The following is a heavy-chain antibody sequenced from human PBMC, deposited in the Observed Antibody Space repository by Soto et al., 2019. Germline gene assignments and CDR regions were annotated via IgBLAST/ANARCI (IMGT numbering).Heavy chain of an antibody. CDR3: AKDLGCSSSNCYLGYSYYGTDV. V-gene: IGHV3-30*18. CDR1: GFTFNSYG. J-gene: IGHJ6*02. Sequence: PGGSLRLSCAASGFTFNSYGMHWVRQAPGKGLEWVAVISYDGSNTYHADSVKGRFTISRDNSKNTLYLQMNSLRAEDTAVYYCAKDLGCSSSNCYLGYSYYGTDVWGQGTTVTVSS. D-gene: IGHD2-2*01. CDR2: ISYDGSNT.